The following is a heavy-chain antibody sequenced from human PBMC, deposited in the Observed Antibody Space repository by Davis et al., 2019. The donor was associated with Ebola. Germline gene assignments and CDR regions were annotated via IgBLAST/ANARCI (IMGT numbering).Heavy chain of an antibody. CDR3: ARAETDLGYQLLSLDY. V-gene: IGHV3-11*04. Sequence: GESLKISCAASGFTFSDYYMNWIRQAPGKGLEWVSYISSSGSTIYYADSVKGRFTISRDNSKNTLYLQMNSLRAEDTAVYYCARAETDLGYQLLSLDYWGQGTLVTVSS. CDR2: ISSSGSTI. CDR1: GFTFSDYY. D-gene: IGHD2-2*01. J-gene: IGHJ4*02.